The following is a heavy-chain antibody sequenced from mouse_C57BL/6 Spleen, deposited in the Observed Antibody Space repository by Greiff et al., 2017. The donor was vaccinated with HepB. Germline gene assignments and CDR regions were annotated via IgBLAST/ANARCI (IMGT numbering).Heavy chain of an antibody. Sequence: VQLQQSGAELVKPGASVKLSCKASGYTFTSYWMQWVKQRPGQGLEWIGEIDPSDSYTNYNQKFKGKATLTVDTSSSTAYMQLSSLTSEDSAVSYWSSALRTVVADDYWGQGTTLTVSS. V-gene: IGHV1-50*01. CDR3: SSALRTVVADDY. CDR1: GYTFTSYW. CDR2: IDPSDSYT. D-gene: IGHD1-1*01. J-gene: IGHJ2*01.